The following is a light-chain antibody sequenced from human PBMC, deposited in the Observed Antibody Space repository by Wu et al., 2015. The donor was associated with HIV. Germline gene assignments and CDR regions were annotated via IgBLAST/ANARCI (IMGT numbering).Light chain of an antibody. CDR2: GAT. J-gene: IGKJ2*03. V-gene: IGKV3-20*01. CDR1: QSLSSTY. Sequence: EIVLTQSPGTLSLSPGDRATLSCRASQSLSSTYFAWYQQKPGQAPRLLIYGATRRATGIPDRFSGSGSGTDFSLTISRLEPEDFAMYYCQQYGSSPYSFGQGTKLEIK. CDR3: QQYGSSPYS.